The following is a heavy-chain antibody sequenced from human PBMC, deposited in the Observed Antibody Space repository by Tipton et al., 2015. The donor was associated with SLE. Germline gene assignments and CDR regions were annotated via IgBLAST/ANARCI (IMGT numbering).Heavy chain of an antibody. Sequence: SLRLSCAASGFTFSSYGMHWVRQAPGKGLEWVAFIRYDGSNKYYADSVKGRFTISRDNSKNTLDLQMNSLRAEDTAVYYSTAAAGTNDYWGQGTLVTVSS. CDR3: TAAAGTNDY. V-gene: IGHV3-30*02. CDR2: IRYDGSNK. J-gene: IGHJ4*02. CDR1: GFTFSSYG. D-gene: IGHD6-13*01.